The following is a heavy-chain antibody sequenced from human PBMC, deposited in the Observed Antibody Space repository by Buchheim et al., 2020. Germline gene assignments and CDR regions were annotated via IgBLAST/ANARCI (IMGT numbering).Heavy chain of an antibody. CDR1: GFTFDNYW. V-gene: IGHV3-7*01. CDR3: ARDYYYYMDV. CDR2: IKQDGSDK. J-gene: IGHJ6*03. Sequence: EVQLVESGGGLVQPGGSLRLSCAASGFTFDNYWMTWVRQAPGKGLEWVATIKQDGSDKYYVDSVRGRFTISRDNAKNSLYLQMNSLRAEDTAVYYCARDYYYYMDVWGKGTT.